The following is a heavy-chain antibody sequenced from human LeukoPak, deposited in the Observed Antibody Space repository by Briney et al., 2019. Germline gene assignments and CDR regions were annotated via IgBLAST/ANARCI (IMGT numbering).Heavy chain of an antibody. V-gene: IGHV3-33*01. J-gene: IGHJ3*01. CDR3: ARYNGDYRDFDL. CDR2: ISYEGSLK. Sequence: GRSLRLSCATSVFSFSLSTYGMHWVRQATGKGLEWVAVISYEGSLKYYADSVKGRFTISRDTSEKTLFLQMSSLRAEDTGVYYCARYNGDYRDFDLWGQGTMVSVSS. D-gene: IGHD4-17*01. CDR1: VFSFSLSTYG.